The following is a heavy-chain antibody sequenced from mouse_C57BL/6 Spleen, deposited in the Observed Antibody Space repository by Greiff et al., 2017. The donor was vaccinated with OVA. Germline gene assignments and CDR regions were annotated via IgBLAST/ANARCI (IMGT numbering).Heavy chain of an antibody. Sequence: QVQLKESGPELVKPGASVKISCKASGYAFSSSWMNWVKQRPGKGLEWIGRIYPGDGDTNYNGKFKGKAKLTADKSSSTAYMQLSSLTSEDSAVYFCARDYYYGSSEDYYAMDYWGQGTSVTVSS. CDR2: IYPGDGDT. V-gene: IGHV1-82*01. D-gene: IGHD1-1*01. J-gene: IGHJ4*01. CDR1: GYAFSSSW. CDR3: ARDYYYGSSEDYYAMDY.